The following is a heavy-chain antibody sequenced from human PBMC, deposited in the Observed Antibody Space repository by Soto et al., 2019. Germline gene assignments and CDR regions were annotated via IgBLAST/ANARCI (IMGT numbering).Heavy chain of an antibody. Sequence: EVQLVESGGGLVKPGGSLRLSCAGSGFSFFSYAMSWVRQAPGKGLEWVSTISGSGGHTYYADSVKGRFVVSRDNDKNTVSLHMSSLTGEDTAVYFCAKIEMGWFAHWGQGTQVTVSS. V-gene: IGHV3-23*04. CDR3: AKIEMGWFAH. J-gene: IGHJ5*02. CDR2: ISGSGGHT. CDR1: GFSFFSYA. D-gene: IGHD2-8*01.